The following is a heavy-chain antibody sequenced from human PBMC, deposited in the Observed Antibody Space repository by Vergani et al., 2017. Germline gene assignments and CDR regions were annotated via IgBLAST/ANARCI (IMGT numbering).Heavy chain of an antibody. Sequence: EVPLVPSGAEVKKPGESLRISCKGSGYSFTSYWISWVRQMPGKGLEWMGRIDPSDSYTNYSPSFQGHVTISADKSISTAYLQWSSLKASDTAMYYCARLRLGELSMLPHFDYWGQGTLVTVSS. J-gene: IGHJ4*02. CDR3: ARLRLGELSMLPHFDY. V-gene: IGHV5-10-1*03. D-gene: IGHD3-16*02. CDR1: GYSFTSYW. CDR2: IDPSDSYT.